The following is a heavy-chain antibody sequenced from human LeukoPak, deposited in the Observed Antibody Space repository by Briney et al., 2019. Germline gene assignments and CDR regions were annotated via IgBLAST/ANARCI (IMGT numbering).Heavy chain of an antibody. CDR3: AREDGYYDSSGYSISNYYYYYMDV. J-gene: IGHJ6*03. CDR1: GYTFTSYY. V-gene: IGHV1-46*01. CDR2: INPSGGST. Sequence: ASVKVSCKASGYTFTSYYMHWVRQAPGQGLDWMGIINPSGGSTSYAQKFQGRVTMTRDMSTSTVYMELSSLRSEDTAVYYCAREDGYYDSSGYSISNYYYYYMDVWGKGTTVTVSS. D-gene: IGHD3-22*01.